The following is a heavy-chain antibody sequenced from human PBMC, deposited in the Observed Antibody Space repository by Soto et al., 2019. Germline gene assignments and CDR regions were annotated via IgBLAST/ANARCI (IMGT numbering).Heavy chain of an antibody. CDR2: IWYDGTNK. D-gene: IGHD4-17*01. Sequence: QVQLVESGGGVVQPGRSLRLSCAASGFTFSSHGLHWVRQAPGKGLEWVAVIWYDGTNKNYADSVKGRFTVFRDNSKNTLDLHMNSLRAEDTAVYYCARDEKGGLYGPDYWGQGTLVTVSS. J-gene: IGHJ4*02. CDR3: ARDEKGGLYGPDY. CDR1: GFTFSSHG. V-gene: IGHV3-33*01.